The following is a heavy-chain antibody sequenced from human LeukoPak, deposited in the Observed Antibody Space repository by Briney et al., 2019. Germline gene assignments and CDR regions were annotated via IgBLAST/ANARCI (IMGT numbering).Heavy chain of an antibody. CDR1: GYTFTSYG. CDR2: ISAYNDNT. D-gene: IGHD3-22*01. Sequence: ASVKVSCKASGYTFTSYGISWVRQAPGQGLEWMGWISAYNDNTNYAQKLQGRVTMTTDTSTSTAYMELRSLRSDATAVYYCAREGYYYDSSGYSLYYFDYWGQGALVTVSS. J-gene: IGHJ4*02. CDR3: AREGYYYDSSGYSLYYFDY. V-gene: IGHV1-18*01.